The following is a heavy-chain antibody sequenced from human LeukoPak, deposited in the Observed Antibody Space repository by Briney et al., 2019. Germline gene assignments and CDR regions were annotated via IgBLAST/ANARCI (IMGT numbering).Heavy chain of an antibody. CDR3: AKGFRRGYSGYVEYYFDY. CDR2: ISGSGGST. CDR1: GFTFSSYA. V-gene: IGHV3-23*01. Sequence: GGSLRLSCAASGFTFSSYAMSWVRQAPGKGLEWVSAISGSGGSTYYADSVKGRFTISRDNSKNTLYLQMNSLRGEDTAVYYCAKGFRRGYSGYVEYYFDYWGQGTLVTVSS. D-gene: IGHD5-12*01. J-gene: IGHJ4*02.